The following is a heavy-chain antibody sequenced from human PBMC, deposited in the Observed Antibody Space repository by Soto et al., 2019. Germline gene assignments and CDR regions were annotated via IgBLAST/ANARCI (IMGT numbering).Heavy chain of an antibody. Sequence: SEILSLTCTVSGGSISSNYWTWIRQPPGKGLEWIGYVYNSGSTNYNPSLKSRVTISEDTSKSQFSLKVNSMTAADTAVYYCARYRREAVAGYTLDNWGQGILVTVSS. CDR2: VYNSGST. CDR1: GGSISSNY. D-gene: IGHD6-13*01. CDR3: ARYRREAVAGYTLDN. V-gene: IGHV4-59*01. J-gene: IGHJ4*02.